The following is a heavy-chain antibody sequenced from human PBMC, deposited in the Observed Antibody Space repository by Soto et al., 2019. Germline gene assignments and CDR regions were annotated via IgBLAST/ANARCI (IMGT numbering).Heavy chain of an antibody. Sequence: GPSVKVSCKASGYTFTSYDINWVRQATGQGLEWMGWMNPNSGNTGYAQKFQGRVTMTRNTSISTAYMELSSLRSEDTAVYYCARGGVFFFAAPTNPFDYWGQGTLVTVSS. CDR1: GYTFTSYD. D-gene: IGHD3-10*01. CDR2: MNPNSGNT. V-gene: IGHV1-8*01. J-gene: IGHJ4*02. CDR3: ARGGVFFFAAPTNPFDY.